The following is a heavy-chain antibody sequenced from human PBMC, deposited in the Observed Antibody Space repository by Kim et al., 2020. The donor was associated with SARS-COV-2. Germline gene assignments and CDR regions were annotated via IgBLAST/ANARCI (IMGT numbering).Heavy chain of an antibody. J-gene: IGHJ4*02. Sequence: GGSLRLSCAASGFTFSSYAMHWVRQAPGKGLEWVAAISYDGSNKYYADSVKGQFTISRDNSKNTLYLQMNSLRAEDTAVYYCSWAQYYGSFDYWGQGTLVTVSS. V-gene: IGHV3-30*04. D-gene: IGHD3-10*01. CDR1: GFTFSSYA. CDR3: SWAQYYGSFDY. CDR2: ISYDGSNK.